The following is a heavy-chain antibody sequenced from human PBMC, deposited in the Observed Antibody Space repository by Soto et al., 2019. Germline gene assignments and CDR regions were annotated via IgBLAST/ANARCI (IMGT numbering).Heavy chain of an antibody. CDR1: GFXFSSYG. V-gene: IGHV3-30*18. Sequence: GGSLRLSCAASGFXFSSYGMHWVRQAPGKGLEWVAVISYDGSNKYYADSVKGRFTISRDNSKNTLYLQMNSPRGEDTAVYYCAKDNPRRDGMITFGGVIAGFDYWGQGTLVTVSS. CDR2: ISYDGSNK. J-gene: IGHJ4*02. CDR3: AKDNPRRDGMITFGGVIAGFDY. D-gene: IGHD3-16*02.